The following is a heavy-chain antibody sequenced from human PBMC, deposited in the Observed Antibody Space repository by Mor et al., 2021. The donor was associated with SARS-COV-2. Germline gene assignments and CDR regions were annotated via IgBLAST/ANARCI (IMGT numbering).Heavy chain of an antibody. D-gene: IGHD6-19*01. Sequence: QAPGQSLEWMGWINAGNGNTKYSQKFRGRVTITRDTSASTAYMELSSLRSEDTAVYYCARDGVGGVAGTLEWDWFDPWGQGTLVTVSS. CDR3: ARDGVGGVAGTLEWDWFDP. J-gene: IGHJ5*02. V-gene: IGHV1-3*01. CDR2: INAGNGNT.